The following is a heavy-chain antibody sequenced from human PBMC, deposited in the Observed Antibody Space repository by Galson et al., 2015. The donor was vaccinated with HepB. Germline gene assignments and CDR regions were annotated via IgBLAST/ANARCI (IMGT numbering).Heavy chain of an antibody. V-gene: IGHV3-30-3*01. Sequence: SLRLSCAASGFTFSSYAMHWVRQAPGKGLEWVAVISYGGSNKYYADSVKGRFTISRDNSKNTLYLQMNSLRAEDTAVYYCARDPTVQYCSGGSCYSGGYDYWGQGTLVTVSS. CDR3: ARDPTVQYCSGGSCYSGGYDY. D-gene: IGHD2-15*01. J-gene: IGHJ4*02. CDR1: GFTFSSYA. CDR2: ISYGGSNK.